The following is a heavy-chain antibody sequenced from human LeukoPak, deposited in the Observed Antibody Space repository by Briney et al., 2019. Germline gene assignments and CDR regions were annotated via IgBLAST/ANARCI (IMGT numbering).Heavy chain of an antibody. D-gene: IGHD1-26*01. V-gene: IGHV3-30*18. CDR1: GFTFSSYG. CDR3: AKDLYRIVGVTRDTFDI. Sequence: GGSLRLSCAASGFTFSSYGIHWVRQAPGKGLEWVAGISYDGSNKYYADSVKGRFTIYRDNSKSTLYLQMNSLRAEDTAVYYCAKDLYRIVGVTRDTFDIWGQRTMVTV. CDR2: ISYDGSNK. J-gene: IGHJ3*02.